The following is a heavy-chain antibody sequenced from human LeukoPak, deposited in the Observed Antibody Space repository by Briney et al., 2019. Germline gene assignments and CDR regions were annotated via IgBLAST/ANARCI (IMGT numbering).Heavy chain of an antibody. Sequence: SETLSLTCTVSGGSISSYYWSWIRQPPGKGLEWIGYIYYSGSTNYNPSLKSRVTISVDTSKNQFSLKLRSVTAADTAVYYCARTTEGGYSYGYFYYYYMDVWGQGTLVTVSS. J-gene: IGHJ6*03. CDR1: GGSISSYY. CDR3: ARTTEGGYSYGYFYYYYMDV. D-gene: IGHD5-18*01. V-gene: IGHV4-59*01. CDR2: IYYSGST.